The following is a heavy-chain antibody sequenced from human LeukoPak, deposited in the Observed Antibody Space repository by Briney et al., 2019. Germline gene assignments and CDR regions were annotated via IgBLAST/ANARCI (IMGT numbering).Heavy chain of an antibody. D-gene: IGHD1-26*01. CDR2: ISSNGGST. J-gene: IGHJ4*02. Sequence: GGSLRLSCAASGFTFSSYAMHWVRQAPGKGLEYVSAISSNGGSTYYANSVKGRFTISRDNSANTVYLQMNSLRGDDTAVYYCAKVYDGTYAYPLDYWGQGTLVTVSP. CDR3: AKVYDGTYAYPLDY. CDR1: GFTFSSYA. V-gene: IGHV3-64*01.